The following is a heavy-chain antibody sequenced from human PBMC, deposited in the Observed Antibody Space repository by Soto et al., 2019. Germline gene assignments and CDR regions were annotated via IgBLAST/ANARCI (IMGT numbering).Heavy chain of an antibody. J-gene: IGHJ4*02. CDR3: PHAYSRGWLYPLDY. V-gene: IGHV2-5*02. Sequence: QITLKESGLTLVKPTQTLTLTCTFSGFSLSTSGVGVGWIRQPPGKALEWLALIYWDDDKRYSPSLKSSLTITKDTSKNQVVLTVTNMDPVDTATYYCPHAYSRGWLYPLDYWGQGTLVTVSS. CDR1: GFSLSTSGVG. CDR2: IYWDDDK. D-gene: IGHD6-19*01.